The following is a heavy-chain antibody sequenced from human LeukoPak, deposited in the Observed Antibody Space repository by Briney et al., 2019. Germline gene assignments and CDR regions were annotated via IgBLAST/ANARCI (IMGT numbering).Heavy chain of an antibody. V-gene: IGHV4-30-2*01. D-gene: IGHD3-3*01. CDR1: GGSISSGGYS. Sequence: SETLSLTCAVSGGSISSGGYSWSWIRQPPGKGLEWIGYIYHSGSTYYNPSLKSRVTISVDGSKNQFSLKLSSVTAADTAVYYCARHLSGCYEGPVDYWGQGTLVTVSS. CDR2: IYHSGST. CDR3: ARHLSGCYEGPVDY. J-gene: IGHJ4*02.